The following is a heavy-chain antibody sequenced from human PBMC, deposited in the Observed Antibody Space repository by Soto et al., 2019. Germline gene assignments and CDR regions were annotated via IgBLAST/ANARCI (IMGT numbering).Heavy chain of an antibody. CDR3: ARPWARVFDY. J-gene: IGHJ4*02. D-gene: IGHD5-12*01. Sequence: QVQLQESGPGLVKPSETLSLTCTVSGGSISSYYWSWIRQPPGKGLEWIGYIYYSGSTNYNPSLKSRVTISVDTSKNQFSLKLSSVTAADTAVYYCARPWARVFDYWGQGTLVTVSS. CDR1: GGSISSYY. V-gene: IGHV4-59*01. CDR2: IYYSGST.